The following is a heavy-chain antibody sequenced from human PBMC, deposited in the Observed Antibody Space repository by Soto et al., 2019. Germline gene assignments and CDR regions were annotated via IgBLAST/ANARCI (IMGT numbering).Heavy chain of an antibody. CDR1: GFTFSSYG. V-gene: IGHV3-30*18. Sequence: GGSLRLSCAASGFTFSSYGMHWVRQAPGKGLEWVAVISYDGSNKYYADSVKGRFTISRDNSKNTVYLQMNSLRAEDTAVYYCAKGGGELTIDYWGQGTLVTVSS. D-gene: IGHD1-26*01. CDR2: ISYDGSNK. CDR3: AKGGGELTIDY. J-gene: IGHJ4*02.